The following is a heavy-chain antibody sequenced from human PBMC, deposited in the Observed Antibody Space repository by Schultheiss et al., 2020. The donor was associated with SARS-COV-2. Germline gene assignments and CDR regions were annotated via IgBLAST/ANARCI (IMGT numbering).Heavy chain of an antibody. CDR2: IDASGRNT. D-gene: IGHD6-6*01. V-gene: IGHV3-NL1*01. Sequence: GESLKISCAASGFTFSSYGMHWVRQAPGKGLDWVSTIDASGRNTHYADSVKGRFTVSRDKSKNTLHLQLNSLRAEDTAVYYCAKVRQLYYHYDGLDVWGQGTTVTVSS. CDR1: GFTFSSYG. J-gene: IGHJ6*02. CDR3: AKVRQLYYHYDGLDV.